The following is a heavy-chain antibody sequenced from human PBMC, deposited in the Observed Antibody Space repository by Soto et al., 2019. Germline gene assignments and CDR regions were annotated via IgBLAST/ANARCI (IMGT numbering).Heavy chain of an antibody. J-gene: IGHJ6*02. CDR1: GFTFGDYA. D-gene: IGHD4-17*01. CDR2: ISWDGGST. V-gene: IGHV3-43D*04. CDR3: AKDMAGDYMWGSAYYYYYGMDV. Sequence: GGSLRLSCAASGFTFGDYAMHWVRQAPGKGLEWVSLISWDGGSTYYADSVKGRFTISRDNSKNSLYLQMNSLRAEDTALYYCAKDMAGDYMWGSAYYYYYGMDVWGQGTTVTVSS.